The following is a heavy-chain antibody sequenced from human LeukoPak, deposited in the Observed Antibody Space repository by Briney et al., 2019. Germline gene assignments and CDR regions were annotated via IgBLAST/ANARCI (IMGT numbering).Heavy chain of an antibody. Sequence: ASVKVSCKTSGYRFTGYYIHWVRQAPGQGLEWMGWIDPNSGGTNYAQKFQGGVSLTRDTSVSTVHMDLTRLRSDDTAIYYCARETAFAVAGSLDYWGQGTLVTVSS. CDR3: ARETAFAVAGSLDY. CDR2: IDPNSGGT. CDR1: GYRFTGYY. V-gene: IGHV1-2*02. D-gene: IGHD6-19*01. J-gene: IGHJ4*02.